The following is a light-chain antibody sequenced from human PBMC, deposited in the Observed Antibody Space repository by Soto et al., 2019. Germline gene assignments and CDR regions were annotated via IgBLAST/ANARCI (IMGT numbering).Light chain of an antibody. Sequence: DIQMTQSPSTLSASVGDRVTITCRASQTINNWLAWYQQKPGRAPKLLIYDASNLESGVPPRFSGSGSGTEFTLTTSSLQPDDFATYYCQQYEGFSRTFGQGTKVDIK. J-gene: IGKJ1*01. V-gene: IGKV1-5*01. CDR2: DAS. CDR3: QQYEGFSRT. CDR1: QTINNW.